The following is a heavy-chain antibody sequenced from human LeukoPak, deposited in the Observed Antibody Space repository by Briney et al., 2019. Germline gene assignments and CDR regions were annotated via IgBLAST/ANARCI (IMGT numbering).Heavy chain of an antibody. CDR3: ARGARYYRDSSGYYRGVEVPYYYYGMDV. J-gene: IGHJ6*02. Sequence: ASVKVSCKASGYTFTSYAMHWVRQAPGQRLEWMGWINAGNGNTKYSQKFQGRVTITRDTSASTAYMELSSLRSEDTAVYYCARGARYYRDSSGYYRGVEVPYYYYGMDVWGQGTTVTVSS. CDR2: INAGNGNT. V-gene: IGHV1-3*01. D-gene: IGHD3-22*01. CDR1: GYTFTSYA.